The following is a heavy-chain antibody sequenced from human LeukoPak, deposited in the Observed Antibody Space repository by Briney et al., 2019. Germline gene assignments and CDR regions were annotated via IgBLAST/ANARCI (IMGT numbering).Heavy chain of an antibody. D-gene: IGHD1-26*01. J-gene: IGHJ5*02. CDR3: ATNIVGATNWFDP. V-gene: IGHV1-46*01. CDR2: ITPSGGST. Sequence: GASVKVSCKASGYTFANYYMHWVRQAPGQGLEWLGLITPSGGSTWYAQKFQGRVTMTRDMSTSTDYMELSSLRSEDTAVYYCATNIVGATNWFDPWGQGTLVTVSS. CDR1: GYTFANYY.